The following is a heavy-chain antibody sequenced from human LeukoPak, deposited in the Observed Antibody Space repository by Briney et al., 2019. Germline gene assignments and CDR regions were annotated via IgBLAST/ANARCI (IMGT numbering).Heavy chain of an antibody. D-gene: IGHD1-26*01. Sequence: SETLSLTCTVSGGSISSHYWSWIRQPPGKGLEWIGYIYYSGSTNYNPSLKSRVTISVDTSKNQFSLKLSSVTAADTAVYYCARAYSGSYCISWGQGTLVTVYS. V-gene: IGHV4-59*11. CDR2: IYYSGST. J-gene: IGHJ4*02. CDR3: ARAYSGSYCIS. CDR1: GGSISSHY.